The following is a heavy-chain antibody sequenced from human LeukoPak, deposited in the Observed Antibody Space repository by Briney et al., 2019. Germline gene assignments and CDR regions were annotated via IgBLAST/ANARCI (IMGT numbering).Heavy chain of an antibody. CDR1: GGTFSSYA. CDR2: IIPIFGTA. D-gene: IGHD6-19*01. J-gene: IGHJ5*02. CDR3: ARDGIPGIAVAGNWFDP. V-gene: IGHV1-69*13. Sequence: SVKVSCKASGGTFSSYAISWVRQAPGQGLEWMGGIIPIFGTANYAQKFQDRVTITADESTSTAYMELSSLRSEDTAVYYCARDGIPGIAVAGNWFDPWGQGTLVTVSS.